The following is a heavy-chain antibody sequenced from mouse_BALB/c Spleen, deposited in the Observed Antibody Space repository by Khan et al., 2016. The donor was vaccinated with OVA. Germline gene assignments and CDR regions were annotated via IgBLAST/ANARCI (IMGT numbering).Heavy chain of an antibody. CDR2: IRYSGGT. J-gene: IGHJ2*01. CDR3: ARGNYYGYYFDY. V-gene: IGHV3-2*02. CDR1: GYSITSGYA. Sequence: EVQLQESGPGLVKSSQSLSLTCTVTGYSITSGYAWNWIRQFPGNKLEWMGYIRYSGGTSYNPSLKSRISITRDTSKNQFFLQLNSVTTEDTATYYCARGNYYGYYFDYWGQGTPLTVSS. D-gene: IGHD1-1*01.